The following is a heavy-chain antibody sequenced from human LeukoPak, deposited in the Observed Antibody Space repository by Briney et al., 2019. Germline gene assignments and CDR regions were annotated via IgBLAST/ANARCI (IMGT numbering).Heavy chain of an antibody. CDR1: GYTFTSYD. CDR2: INPNSGNT. D-gene: IGHD3-10*01. Sequence: ASVKVSCKASGYTFTSYDINWVRQATGQGLEWMGWINPNSGNTGYAQKFQGRVTITRNTSISTAYMELSSLRSEDTAVYYCARATYHYGSGSYGDWFDPWGQGTLVTVSS. V-gene: IGHV1-8*03. J-gene: IGHJ5*02. CDR3: ARATYHYGSGSYGDWFDP.